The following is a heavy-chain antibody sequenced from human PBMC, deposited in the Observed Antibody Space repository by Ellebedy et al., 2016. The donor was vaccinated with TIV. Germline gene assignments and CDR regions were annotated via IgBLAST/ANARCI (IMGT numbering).Heavy chain of an antibody. CDR2: ISSSGSTI. CDR1: GFTFSDYY. J-gene: IGHJ5*02. V-gene: IGHV3-11*01. CDR3: ARDARFIDQQHNWFDP. D-gene: IGHD1/OR15-1a*01. Sequence: GESLKISCAASGFTFSDYYMSWIRQAPGKGLEWVSYISSSGSTIYYADSVKGRFTISRDNAKNSLYLQMNSLRAEDTAAYYCARDARFIDQQHNWFDPWGQGTLVTVSS.